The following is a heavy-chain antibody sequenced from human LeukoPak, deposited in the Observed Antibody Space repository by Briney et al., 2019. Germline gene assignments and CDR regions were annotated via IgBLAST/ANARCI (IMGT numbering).Heavy chain of an antibody. CDR2: IKTDGSET. CDR3: VKNNGWFHLAQ. V-gene: IGHV3-7*03. Sequence: GGSLRLSCAASGFNFRDHWMDWVRQAPGKGLEWVGHIKTDGSETYYLDSLRGRFSISRDNTNNALYLQMNSLRVEDTAVYYCVKNNGWFHLAQWGQGTLVTASS. D-gene: IGHD6-19*01. J-gene: IGHJ4*02. CDR1: GFNFRDHW.